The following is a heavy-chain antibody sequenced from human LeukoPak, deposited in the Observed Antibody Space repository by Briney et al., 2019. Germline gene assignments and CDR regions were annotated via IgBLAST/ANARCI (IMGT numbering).Heavy chain of an antibody. CDR1: GGTFSSYA. V-gene: IGHV1-69*01. CDR2: IIPIFGTA. J-gene: IGHJ4*02. Sequence: GASVTVSCKASGGTFSSYAISWVGQAPGQGLEWMGGIIPIFGTANYAQKFQGRVTITADESTSTAYMELSSLRSEDTAVYYCARSYRDYDILTGYYARFDYWGQGTLVTVSS. CDR3: ARSYRDYDILTGYYARFDY. D-gene: IGHD3-9*01.